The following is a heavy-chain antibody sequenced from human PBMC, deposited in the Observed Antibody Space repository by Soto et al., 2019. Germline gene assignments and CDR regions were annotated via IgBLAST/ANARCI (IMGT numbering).Heavy chain of an antibody. V-gene: IGHV3-30-3*01. J-gene: IGHJ6*02. CDR1: GFTFSSYA. D-gene: IGHD3-3*01. CDR3: ARGSTYYDFWSGYPRMDV. Sequence: ECSLPLSCESFGFTFSSYAMHWVRQAPGKGLEWVAVISYDGSNKYYADSVKGRFTISRDNSKNTLYLQMNSLRAEDTAVYYCARGSTYYDFWSGYPRMDVWGQGTTVTVSS. CDR2: ISYDGSNK.